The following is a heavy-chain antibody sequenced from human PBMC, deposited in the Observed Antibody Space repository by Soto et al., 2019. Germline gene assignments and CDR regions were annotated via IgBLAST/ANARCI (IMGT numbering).Heavy chain of an antibody. V-gene: IGHV3-23*01. CDR1: GFSFSLYA. J-gene: IGHJ4*02. Sequence: EVQLLESGGGLVQPGESLRLSCAASGFSFSLYAMTWVRQAPGKGLEWVSTISGTGSTYYADSVKGRFTISRYNSKSTVYLQMNNLRAEDPAVYYCAKRDGAAAAGIDYWGQGNLVTVSS. CDR3: AKRDGAAAAGIDY. CDR2: ISGTGST. D-gene: IGHD6-13*01.